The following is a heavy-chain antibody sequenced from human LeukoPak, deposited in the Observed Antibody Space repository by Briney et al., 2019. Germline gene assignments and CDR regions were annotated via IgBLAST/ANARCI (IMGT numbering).Heavy chain of an antibody. Sequence: ASVKVSCKASGYTFASYGISWVRQAPGQGLEWMGWISAYDGNTNYAQKLQGRVTMTTDASSSIAYMELRSLKSDDTAVYYCARVPDILTGYYKAPPYYYGMDVWGQGTTVTVSS. V-gene: IGHV1-18*01. CDR1: GYTFASYG. D-gene: IGHD3-9*01. CDR3: ARVPDILTGYYKAPPYYYGMDV. J-gene: IGHJ6*02. CDR2: ISAYDGNT.